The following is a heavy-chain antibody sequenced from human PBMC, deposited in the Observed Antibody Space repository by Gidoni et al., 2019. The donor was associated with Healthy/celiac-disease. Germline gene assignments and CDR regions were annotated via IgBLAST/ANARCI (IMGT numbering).Heavy chain of an antibody. D-gene: IGHD4-17*01. J-gene: IGHJ5*02. CDR1: GFTFSSYG. CDR2: IWYDGSNK. CDR3: ARDLTVTDNWFDP. Sequence: VQLVASGGGVVQPGRSLSLSCPASGFTFSSYGMHWVRQDPGKGLEWVAVIWYDGSNKYYADSVKGRFTISRDNSKNTLYLKMNSLRAEDTAVYYCARDLTVTDNWFDPWGQGTLVTVSS. V-gene: IGHV3-33*01.